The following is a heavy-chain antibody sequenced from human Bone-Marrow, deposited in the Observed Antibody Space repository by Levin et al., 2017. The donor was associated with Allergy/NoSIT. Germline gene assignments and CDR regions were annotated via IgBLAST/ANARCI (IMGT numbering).Heavy chain of an antibody. V-gene: IGHV4-31*03. CDR3: ARTYSSGWDYFDY. J-gene: IGHJ4*02. CDR1: GGSISSGTYY. D-gene: IGHD6-19*01. CDR2: LSYSGST. Sequence: SETLSLTCTVSGGSISSGTYYWSWIRQRPGTGLEWIGYLSYSGSTYYNPSLKSRVTISDDSAKNQFSLKVTSVTAADTAVYYCARTYSSGWDYFDYWGQGTLVTVSS.